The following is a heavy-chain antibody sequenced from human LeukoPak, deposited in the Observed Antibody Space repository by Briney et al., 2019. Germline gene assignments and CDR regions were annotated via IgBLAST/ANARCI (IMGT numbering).Heavy chain of an antibody. Sequence: GASLRLSCAASGFTFSSYAMSWVRQAPGKGLEWVSSISGSGGTTYYADSVKGRFTISRDNSKNTLYLQMNSLRAEDTAVYYCAKIRDISGLDYWGQGTLVTVSS. V-gene: IGHV3-23*01. CDR3: AKIRDISGLDY. CDR1: GFTFSSYA. J-gene: IGHJ4*02. D-gene: IGHD3-22*01. CDR2: ISGSGGTT.